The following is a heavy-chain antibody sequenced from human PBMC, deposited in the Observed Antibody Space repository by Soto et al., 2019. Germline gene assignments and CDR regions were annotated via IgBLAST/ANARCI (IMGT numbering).Heavy chain of an antibody. V-gene: IGHV1-3*01. CDR2: INAGNGNT. CDR1: GYTFTRYA. CDR3: ARGSEWELHDY. Sequence: ASVKGSCKASGYTFTRYAFHWVRQAPVQKLEWMGWINAGNGNTKYSQKFQGRVTITRDTSASTAYMEVSSLRSEDTAVYYCARGSEWELHDYWGQAT. J-gene: IGHJ4*02. D-gene: IGHD1-26*01.